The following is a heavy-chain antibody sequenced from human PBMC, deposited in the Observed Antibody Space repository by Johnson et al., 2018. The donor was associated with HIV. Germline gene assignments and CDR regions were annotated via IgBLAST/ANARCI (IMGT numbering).Heavy chain of an antibody. D-gene: IGHD5-24*01. CDR1: GFTFSHYG. CDR2: IQNDESVK. J-gene: IGHJ3*01. CDR3: AKGEAQEGWIQLRSFAFDF. Sequence: QVRLVESGGGVVQPGESLRLSCAASGFTFSHYGMHWVRQAPGKGLEWVAFIQNDESVKYYADSVKGRFTISRDNSRNTLYLQMGTLVPEETAVYYCAKGEAQEGWIQLRSFAFDFWGQGTMVTVSS. V-gene: IGHV3-30*02.